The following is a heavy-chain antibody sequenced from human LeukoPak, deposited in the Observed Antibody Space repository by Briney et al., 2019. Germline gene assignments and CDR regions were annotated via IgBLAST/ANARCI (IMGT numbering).Heavy chain of an antibody. V-gene: IGHV3-33*01. CDR1: GFTFSSHG. D-gene: IGHD5-18*01. CDR3: ACTAYYYYYLDV. CDR2: IWYDGSSK. J-gene: IGHJ6*03. Sequence: GGSLRLSCEASGFTFSSHGMHWVRQAPGKGLEWVAIIWYDGSSKYYAEVVKGRFTISRDNSKNTLYLHMSSLRAEDTAVYYCACTAYYYYYLDVWGKGTTVTVS.